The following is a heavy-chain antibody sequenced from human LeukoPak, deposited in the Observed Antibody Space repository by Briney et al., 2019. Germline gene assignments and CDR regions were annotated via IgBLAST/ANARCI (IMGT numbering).Heavy chain of an antibody. V-gene: IGHV3-7*01. CDR1: GFTFSTSW. J-gene: IGHJ4*02. CDR2: IRQDGSSR. Sequence: GGSLRLSCTASGFTFSTSWMTWVRQAPGKGLEWVANIRQDGSSRYYGDSVKGRFTISRDNAKNSLYLQLNSLRVEDTAVYYCARDLSYFDYWGQGALVTVSS. CDR3: ARDLSYFDY.